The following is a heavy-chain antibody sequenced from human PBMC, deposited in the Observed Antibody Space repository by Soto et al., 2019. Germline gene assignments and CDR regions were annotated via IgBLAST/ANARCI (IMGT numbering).Heavy chain of an antibody. J-gene: IGHJ5*02. D-gene: IGHD2-2*01. Sequence: PSETLSLTCTVSGGSISSYYWSWIRQPPGKGQEWIGYIYYSGSTNYNPSLKSRVTISVDTSKNQFSLKLSSVTAADTAVYYCARATIVLVPAAMVSHWFDPWGQGTLVTVSS. CDR1: GGSISSYY. CDR2: IYYSGST. V-gene: IGHV4-59*08. CDR3: ARATIVLVPAAMVSHWFDP.